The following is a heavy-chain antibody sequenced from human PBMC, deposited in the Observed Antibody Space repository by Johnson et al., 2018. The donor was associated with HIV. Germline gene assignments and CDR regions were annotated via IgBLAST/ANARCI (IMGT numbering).Heavy chain of an antibody. CDR1: GFSFSDYY. CDR3: ARERRPWGPDAFDI. D-gene: IGHD3-16*01. J-gene: IGHJ3*02. Sequence: QVQLVESGGGLVKPGGSLRLSCAASGFSFSDYYMSWIRQAPGKGLEWVSYISSSGSTIYYADSVQGRFSISRDNAKNTLYLQMNSLRAEDTAVYYCARERRPWGPDAFDIWGQGTMVTVSS. CDR2: ISSSGSTI. V-gene: IGHV3-11*04.